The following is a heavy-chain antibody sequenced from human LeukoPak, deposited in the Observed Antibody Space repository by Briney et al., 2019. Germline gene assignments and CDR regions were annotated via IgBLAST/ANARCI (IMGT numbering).Heavy chain of an antibody. CDR1: GITLNNYG. V-gene: IGHV3-23*01. CDR3: AKSRVGSGSYYSYFDY. CDR2: ISGSGGST. D-gene: IGHD3-10*01. Sequence: GGSLRLSCAVSGITLNNYGMTWVRQAPGKGLEWVSAISGSGGSTYYADSVKGRFTISRDNSKNTLYLQMNSLRAEDTAVYYCAKSRVGSGSYYSYFDYWGQGTLVTVSS. J-gene: IGHJ4*02.